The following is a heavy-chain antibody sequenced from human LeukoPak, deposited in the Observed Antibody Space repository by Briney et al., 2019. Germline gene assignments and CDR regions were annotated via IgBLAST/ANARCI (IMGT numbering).Heavy chain of an antibody. D-gene: IGHD1-26*01. V-gene: IGHV4-59*12. CDR3: ASGGGATRSGYAFDM. J-gene: IGHJ3*02. Sequence: KSSETLSLTCTVSGDSISSYYWSWIRQPPGKGLEWIGYIYYSGSTDYNPSLKSRVTISVDTSKNQFSLKLSSVTAADTAVYYCASGGGATRSGYAFDMWGQGTRVTVSS. CDR1: GDSISSYY. CDR2: IYYSGST.